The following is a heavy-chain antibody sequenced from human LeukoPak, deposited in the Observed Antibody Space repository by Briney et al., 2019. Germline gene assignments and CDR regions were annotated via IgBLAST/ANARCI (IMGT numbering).Heavy chain of an antibody. CDR1: GFTFSSYG. CDR3: AAGYSYAPFDC. V-gene: IGHV3-30*03. J-gene: IGHJ4*02. D-gene: IGHD5-18*01. CDR2: ISYDGSNK. Sequence: GGSLRLSCAASGFTFSSYGMHWVRQAPGKGLEWVAVISYDGSNKYYADSVKGRFTISRDNSKNTLYLQMNSLRAEDTAVYYCAAGYSYAPFDCWGQGTLVTVSS.